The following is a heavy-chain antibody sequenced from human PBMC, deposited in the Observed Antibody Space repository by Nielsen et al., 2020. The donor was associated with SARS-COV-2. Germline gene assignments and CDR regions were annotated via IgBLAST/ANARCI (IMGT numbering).Heavy chain of an antibody. CDR2: IYYSGST. CDR1: GGSISSSSYY. Sequence: SETLSLTCTVSGGSISSSSYYWGWIRQPPGKGLEWIGSIYYSGSTYYNPSLKSRVTISVDTSKNQFSLKLSSVTAADTAVYYCARHRRGIAAQWWFDPWGQGTLVTVSS. CDR3: ARHRRGIAAQWWFDP. J-gene: IGHJ5*02. V-gene: IGHV4-39*01. D-gene: IGHD6-13*01.